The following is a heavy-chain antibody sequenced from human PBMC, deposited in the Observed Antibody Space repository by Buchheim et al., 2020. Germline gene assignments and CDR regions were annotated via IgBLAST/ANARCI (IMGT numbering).Heavy chain of an antibody. D-gene: IGHD3-3*01. Sequence: QVQLVQSGAEVKKPGASVKVSCKASGYTFTGYYMHWVRQAPGQGLEWMGWINPNSGGTNYAQKFQGWVTMTRDTSISTAYMELSRLRSDDTAVYYCARDVSEGVSDGGYYDFWSGYSGYFDYWGQGTL. CDR3: ARDVSEGVSDGGYYDFWSGYSGYFDY. J-gene: IGHJ4*02. CDR1: GYTFTGYY. V-gene: IGHV1-2*04. CDR2: INPNSGGT.